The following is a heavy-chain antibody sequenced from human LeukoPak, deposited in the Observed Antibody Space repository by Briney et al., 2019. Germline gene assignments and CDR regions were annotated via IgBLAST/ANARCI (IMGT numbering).Heavy chain of an antibody. V-gene: IGHV3-7*01. D-gene: IGHD3-9*01. J-gene: IGHJ4*02. CDR3: ARESVNYDILTAYYAFYL. CDR2: RKQDGSEK. Sequence: GGTLTLSCTVSGGTFSSYWKSWVRPAPGKGLEWVGNRKQDGSEKYYVDSVKGRFTISRDNAKKSLYLQRNSLRAEDKAVYYCARESVNYDILTAYYAFYLWGQGALGTGSP. CDR1: GGTFSSYW.